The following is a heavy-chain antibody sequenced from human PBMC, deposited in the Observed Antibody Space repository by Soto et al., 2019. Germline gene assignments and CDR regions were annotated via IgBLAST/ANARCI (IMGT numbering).Heavy chain of an antibody. D-gene: IGHD3-22*01. V-gene: IGHV1-18*01. Sequence: ASVKVSCKASGYTFTSYGISWVRQAPGQGLEWMGWISAYNGNTNYAQKLQGRVTMTTDTPTSTAYMELRSLRSDDTAVYYCARDLGSSSGTRNENWFDPWGQGTLVTVSS. CDR2: ISAYNGNT. CDR1: GYTFTSYG. J-gene: IGHJ5*02. CDR3: ARDLGSSSGTRNENWFDP.